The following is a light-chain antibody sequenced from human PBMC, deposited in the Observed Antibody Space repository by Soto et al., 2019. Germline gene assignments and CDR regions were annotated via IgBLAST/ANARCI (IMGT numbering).Light chain of an antibody. V-gene: IGKV1-39*01. J-gene: IGKJ2*01. Sequence: DIQMTQSPSSLSASVGDRVTISCRASQSISSYLNWYQQKPGKAPKLLIYAASSLQSGVPSRFSGSGSRTDFTLAINSLQPEDFVTYYCQQSYSTPQTFGQGTKLEIK. CDR2: AAS. CDR3: QQSYSTPQT. CDR1: QSISSY.